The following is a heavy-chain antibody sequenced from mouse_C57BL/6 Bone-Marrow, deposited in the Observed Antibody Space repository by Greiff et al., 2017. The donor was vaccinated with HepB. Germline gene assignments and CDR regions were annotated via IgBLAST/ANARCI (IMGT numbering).Heavy chain of an antibody. D-gene: IGHD2-3*01. CDR3: ASVDDETWFAY. CDR1: GYTFTSYW. CDR2: IDPSDSDT. Sequence: QVQLQQPGAELVRPGSSVKLSCKASGYTFTSYWMHWVKQRPIQGLEWIGNIDPSDSDTHYNQKFKDKATLTVDKSSSTAYMQLSSLTSEDSAVYFCASVDDETWFAYWGQGTLVTVSA. J-gene: IGHJ3*01. V-gene: IGHV1-52*01.